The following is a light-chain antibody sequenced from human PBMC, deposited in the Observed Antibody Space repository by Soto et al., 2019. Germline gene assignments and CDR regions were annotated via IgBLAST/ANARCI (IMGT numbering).Light chain of an antibody. V-gene: IGKV3D-15*01. J-gene: IGKJ1*01. CDR2: GAS. Sequence: EIVLTQSPATLSLSPGERATLSCSASQSLSSSYLAWYLQTPGQAPRLLSDGASSRTAGIPDRFSGSGSGTEFTLTISGLQSEDLAVYHCQQYNNWPGWTFGQGTKVDIK. CDR3: QQYNNWPGWT. CDR1: QSLSSSY.